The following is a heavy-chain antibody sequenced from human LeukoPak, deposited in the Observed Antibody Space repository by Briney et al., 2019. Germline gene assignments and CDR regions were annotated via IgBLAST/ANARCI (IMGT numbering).Heavy chain of an antibody. CDR1: GGSLSSGDYY. V-gene: IGHV4-30-4*01. Sequence: SQTLSLTCTVSGGSLSSGDYYWSWIRQPPGKGLEWIGYIYYSGSTYYNPSLKSRVTISVDTSKNQFSLKLSSVTAADTAVYYCARASIWFGELLGWFDPGGQGTLVTVSS. CDR3: ARASIWFGELLGWFDP. J-gene: IGHJ5*02. CDR2: IYYSGST. D-gene: IGHD3-10*01.